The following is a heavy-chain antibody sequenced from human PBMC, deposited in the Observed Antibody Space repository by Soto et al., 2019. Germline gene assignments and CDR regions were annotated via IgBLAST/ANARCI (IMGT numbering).Heavy chain of an antibody. J-gene: IGHJ4*02. Sequence: QVQLVQSGAEVKKPGSSVKISCQASGGTFSTSTISWVRQAPGQGLEWMGRSIPLVDRAIYAQNFQGRVTMTADKSTNTVYLEMFSLRSDDTAVYYCARAVAGTSILDSWGQGTLVTVSS. CDR2: SIPLVDRA. CDR1: GGTFSTST. V-gene: IGHV1-69*04. D-gene: IGHD6-19*01. CDR3: ARAVAGTSILDS.